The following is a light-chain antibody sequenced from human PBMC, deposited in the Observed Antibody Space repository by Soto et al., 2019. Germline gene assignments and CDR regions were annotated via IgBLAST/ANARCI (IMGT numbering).Light chain of an antibody. V-gene: IGKV1D-12*01. Sequence: DIQVTQSPSSVSASVGDRVTITCRASQDIAGYLAWYPHKPGRTPEILIHGASRLQSGVPARFSGSGAGTDCTRSINSLQPEDFETDYCQQAYSFTITFGQGTRLEIK. J-gene: IGKJ5*01. CDR3: QQAYSFTIT. CDR1: QDIAGY. CDR2: GAS.